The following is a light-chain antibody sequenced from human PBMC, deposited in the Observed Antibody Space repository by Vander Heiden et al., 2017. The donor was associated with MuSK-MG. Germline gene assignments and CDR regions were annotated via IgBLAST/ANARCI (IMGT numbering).Light chain of an antibody. CDR1: QNVNSN. J-gene: IGKJ4*01. CDR2: GAS. CDR3: QQYNNWPLT. V-gene: IGKV3-15*01. Sequence: EIVITHSPPTLSLSLGEWATLSCRASQNVNSNLAWYQQKPGQAPRLVIYGASTRATGIPARFSGSGSGTEFTLTISSLQSEDFAVYSCQQYNNWPLTFGAGTKVEIK.